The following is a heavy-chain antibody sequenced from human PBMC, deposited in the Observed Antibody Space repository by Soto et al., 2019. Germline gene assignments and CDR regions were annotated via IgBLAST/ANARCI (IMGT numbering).Heavy chain of an antibody. CDR3: ARDGGVITFGGVIVYYYYYMDV. CDR2: ISSSSSYI. V-gene: IGHV3-21*01. Sequence: EVQLVESGGGLVKPGGSLRLSCAASGFTFSSYSMNWVRQAPGKGLEWVSSISSSSSYIYYADSVKGRFTISRDNAKNSLYLEMNSQRGEDTAVYYCARDGGVITFGGVIVYYYYYMDVWGKGTTVTVSS. CDR1: GFTFSSYS. D-gene: IGHD3-16*02. J-gene: IGHJ6*03.